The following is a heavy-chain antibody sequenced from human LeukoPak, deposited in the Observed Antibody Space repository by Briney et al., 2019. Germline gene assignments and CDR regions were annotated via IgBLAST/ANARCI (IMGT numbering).Heavy chain of an antibody. CDR3: ARMGVYYYYYYMDV. D-gene: IGHD2-8*01. V-gene: IGHV4-59*13. CDR2: IYYSGST. CDR1: GGSISSYY. Sequence: SGTLSLTCTVSGGSISSYYWSWCRHPPGKGLEWIGFIYYSGSTNYNPSLKSRVTISVDTSKNQFSLKLSSVTAADTAVYYCARMGVYYYYYYMDVWGKGTTVTVSS. J-gene: IGHJ6*03.